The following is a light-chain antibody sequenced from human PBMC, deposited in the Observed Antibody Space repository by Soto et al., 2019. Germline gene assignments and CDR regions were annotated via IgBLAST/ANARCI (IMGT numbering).Light chain of an antibody. CDR2: EVT. CDR1: SGDVGAYDY. J-gene: IGLJ1*01. CDR3: SSYAGSNYPYV. V-gene: IGLV2-8*01. Sequence: QSALTQPPCASGSPGQSVTISCTGTSGDVGAYDYVSWYQQHPGKAPKLLIYEVTKRPLGVPDRFSGSKSGNAASLTVSGLQAEDEADYYCSSYAGSNYPYVFGTGTKVTVL.